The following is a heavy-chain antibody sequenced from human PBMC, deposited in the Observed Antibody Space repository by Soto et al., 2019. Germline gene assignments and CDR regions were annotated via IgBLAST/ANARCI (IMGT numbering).Heavy chain of an antibody. CDR2: IHHSGST. CDR3: ARAPRGYGMDV. V-gene: IGHV4-4*02. J-gene: IGHJ6*02. Sequence: QVQLQESGPRLVKPSGTLSLTCTVSGDSVSSNSWWSWVRQPPGKGLEWIGEIHHSGSTNYNSSLPSRVSISIDKSKNQFSLNLYSVTAADAAVFYCARAPRGYGMDVWGQGTTVSFSS. CDR1: GDSVSSNSW.